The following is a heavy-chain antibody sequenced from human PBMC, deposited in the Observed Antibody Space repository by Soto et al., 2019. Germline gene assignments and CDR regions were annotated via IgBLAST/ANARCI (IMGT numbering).Heavy chain of an antibody. CDR1: GFSLTTRDVG. D-gene: IGHD2-2*01. CDR2: IYWDDDE. Sequence: QITLEESGPTLVKPTQTLPLTCAFSGFSLTTRDVGVGWIRQPHGKALEWLALIYWDDDERYSPSLKSRLNITKVTFKKQVVLTMNIMAAVDTARYFCVRASGGSTSAYFDYWGQGTLVTVSS. CDR3: VRASGGSTSAYFDY. V-gene: IGHV2-5*02. J-gene: IGHJ4*02.